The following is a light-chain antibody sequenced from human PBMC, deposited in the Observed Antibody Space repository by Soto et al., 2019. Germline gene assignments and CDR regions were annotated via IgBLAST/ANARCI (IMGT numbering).Light chain of an antibody. Sequence: DIVMTQSPLSLPVTPGEPASISCRSSQSLLHSNGYNYLDWYLQKPGQSPQLLISLGSNRASGVPDRFRGSGSGTDFTLNINRGEAEDVGVYYCMQSLQTPYTFGQGTKREIK. CDR3: MQSLQTPYT. V-gene: IGKV2-28*01. CDR1: QSLLHSNGYNY. J-gene: IGKJ2*01. CDR2: LGS.